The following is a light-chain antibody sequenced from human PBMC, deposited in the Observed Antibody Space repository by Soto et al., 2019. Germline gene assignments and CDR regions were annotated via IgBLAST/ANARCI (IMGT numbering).Light chain of an antibody. Sequence: IVMTQSPVTLSVSQGERVTLSCRASETVRTNLAWFQQKPGQTPRLLIVGASTRATGIPTRFTGSGSETEFTLTIDSLQSEDLAVYYCQHYYNWPAYTVGQGTKLEI. CDR1: ETVRTN. J-gene: IGKJ2*01. CDR3: QHYYNWPAYT. V-gene: IGKV3-15*01. CDR2: GAS.